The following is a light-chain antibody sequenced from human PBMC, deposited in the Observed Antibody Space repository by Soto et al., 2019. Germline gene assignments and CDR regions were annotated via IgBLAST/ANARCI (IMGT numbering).Light chain of an antibody. CDR1: QSVSSN. CDR3: QQYNNWSPYT. Sequence: EIVMTQSPATLSVSPGERATLSCRASQSVSSNLAWYQQKPGQAPRFLIYGASTRATGIPARFSGSGSGTEFTLTISRLQSEDFAVYCCQQYNNWSPYTFGQGTKLEIK. J-gene: IGKJ2*01. V-gene: IGKV3-15*01. CDR2: GAS.